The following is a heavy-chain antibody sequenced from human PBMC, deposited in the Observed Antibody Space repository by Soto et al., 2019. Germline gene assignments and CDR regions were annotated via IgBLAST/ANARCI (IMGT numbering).Heavy chain of an antibody. CDR3: ARDLPSDFQH. Sequence: QVQLVQSGAEVRKPGASVRVSCKASGYTFTTYAMHWVRQAPGQRLEWMGWINAGNGDTKYSQKFQGRVTITRDTAASTAYMELRSLRSEDTAVYYCARDLPSDFQHWGLGILVTVSS. CDR2: INAGNGDT. CDR1: GYTFTTYA. V-gene: IGHV1-3*01. J-gene: IGHJ1*01.